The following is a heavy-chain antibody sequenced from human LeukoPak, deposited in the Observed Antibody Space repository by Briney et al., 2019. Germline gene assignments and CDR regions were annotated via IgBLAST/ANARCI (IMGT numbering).Heavy chain of an antibody. V-gene: IGHV3-7*03. CDR2: IKQDGSGK. Sequence: GGSLRLSCAASGFTFSSYWMSWVRQTPGKGLEWVANIKQDGSGKYYVDSVKGRFTISRDNAKNSVYLQMNSLKTEDTAVYYCTTDPGYFDYWGQGTLVTVSS. J-gene: IGHJ4*02. CDR1: GFTFSSYW. CDR3: TTDPGYFDY.